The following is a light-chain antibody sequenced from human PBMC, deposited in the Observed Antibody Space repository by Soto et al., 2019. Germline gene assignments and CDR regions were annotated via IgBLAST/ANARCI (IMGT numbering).Light chain of an antibody. Sequence: DIPMTQSPSPPSASVGDTVTITCRASQSISSHLNWYQQKPGKAPNLLMYTASNLQSGVPSRFSGSGSGTDFTLTISSLQPEDFATYYCQQSYSTPQTFGQGTKVDIK. CDR3: QQSYSTPQT. V-gene: IGKV1-39*01. CDR2: TAS. J-gene: IGKJ1*01. CDR1: QSISSH.